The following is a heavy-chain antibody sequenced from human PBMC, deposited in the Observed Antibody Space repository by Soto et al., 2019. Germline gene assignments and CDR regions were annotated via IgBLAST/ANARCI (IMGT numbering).Heavy chain of an antibody. CDR1: GGSISSYY. J-gene: IGHJ4*02. CDR3: TRAKSDPQVEHQGLRLGFDY. D-gene: IGHD6-19*01. CDR2: IYYSGST. Sequence: PSETLSLTCTVSGGSISSYYWSWIRQPPGKGLEWIGYIYYSGSTNYNPSLKSRVTISVDTSKNQFSLKLSSVTAADTAVYYCTRAKSDPQVEHQGLRLGFDYWGQGTLVPVSS. V-gene: IGHV4-59*01.